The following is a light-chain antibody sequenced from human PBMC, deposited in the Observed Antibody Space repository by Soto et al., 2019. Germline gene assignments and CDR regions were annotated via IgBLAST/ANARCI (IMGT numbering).Light chain of an antibody. V-gene: IGLV1-47*01. CDR3: AAWDDSLRGLV. J-gene: IGLJ2*01. CDR2: RNS. CDR1: SSNIGSNY. Sequence: QSVLTQPPSASGTPGQRVTISCSGSSSNIGSNYVYWYQQLPGTAPKLVIYRNSQWPSGVPDRFSGSKSGTSASLAISGLRSEDEADYYCAAWDDSLRGLVFGGGTKLTVL.